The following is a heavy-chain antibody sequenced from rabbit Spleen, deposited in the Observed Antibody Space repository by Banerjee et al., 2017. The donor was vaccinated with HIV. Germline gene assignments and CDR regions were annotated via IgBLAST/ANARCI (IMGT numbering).Heavy chain of an antibody. J-gene: IGHJ6*01. V-gene: IGHV1S40*01. CDR2: IVGSTSGFT. CDR1: GFSFSSSDY. D-gene: IGHD6-1*01. CDR3: ARDTASSFSSYGMDL. Sequence: QSLEESGGDLVKPEGSLTLTCKASGFSFSSSDYMCWVRQAPGKGLEWISCIVGSTSGFTYSATWAKGRFTISKTSSTTVTLQMTSLTVADTATYFCARDTASSFSSYGMDLWGPGTLVTVS.